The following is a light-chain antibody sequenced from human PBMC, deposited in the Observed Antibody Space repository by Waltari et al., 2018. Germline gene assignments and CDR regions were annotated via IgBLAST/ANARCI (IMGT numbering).Light chain of an antibody. V-gene: IGKV1D-16*01. J-gene: IGKJ1*01. Sequence: DIQMTQSPSSLSASVGDTVTIPCRASQSISSWLDWYQQKTGKAPKFLIYKASSLQSGVPSRFSGSGSGTEFTLTISSLQPEDFATYYCLQYSNSLWSFGQGTKVEIK. CDR3: LQYSNSLWS. CDR2: KAS. CDR1: QSISSW.